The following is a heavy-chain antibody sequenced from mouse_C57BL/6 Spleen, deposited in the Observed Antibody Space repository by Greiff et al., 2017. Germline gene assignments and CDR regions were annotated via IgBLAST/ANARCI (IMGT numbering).Heavy chain of an antibody. V-gene: IGHV5-17*01. Sequence: DVKLVESGGGLVKPGGSLKLSCAASGFTFSDYGMHWVRQAPEKGLEWVAYISSGSSTIYYADTVKGRFTISRDNAKNTLFLQMTSLRSEDTAMYYCARSDPYYYGSSSYAMDYWGQGTSVTVSS. D-gene: IGHD1-1*01. J-gene: IGHJ4*01. CDR2: ISSGSSTI. CDR3: ARSDPYYYGSSSYAMDY. CDR1: GFTFSDYG.